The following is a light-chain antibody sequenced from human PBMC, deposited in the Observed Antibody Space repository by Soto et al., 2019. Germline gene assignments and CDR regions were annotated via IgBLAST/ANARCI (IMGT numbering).Light chain of an antibody. CDR2: GAS. V-gene: IGKV3-15*01. CDR3: LQDDGWPLT. J-gene: IGKJ5*01. CDR1: QNVRTN. Sequence: ETVMTQSPVALSVSPRERATLSCRARQNVRTNLAWYQQKPGQAPRLLIYGASTRATGIPARFSGDGPGTEFTPTTDSLQSEDCVVDDGLQDDGWPLTFGQGTRLEIK.